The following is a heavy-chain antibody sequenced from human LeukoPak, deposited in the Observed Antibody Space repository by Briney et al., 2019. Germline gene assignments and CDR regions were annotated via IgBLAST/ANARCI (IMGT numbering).Heavy chain of an antibody. V-gene: IGHV3-30*03. Sequence: GRSLRLSCAASGFTFSSYGMHWVRQAPGKGLEWVAVISYDGSNKYYADSVKGRFTISRDNSKNTLYLQMNSLRAGDTAVYYCARVGFTATYDYWGQGTLVTVSS. CDR2: ISYDGSNK. J-gene: IGHJ4*02. CDR3: ARVGFTATYDY. D-gene: IGHD5-18*01. CDR1: GFTFSSYG.